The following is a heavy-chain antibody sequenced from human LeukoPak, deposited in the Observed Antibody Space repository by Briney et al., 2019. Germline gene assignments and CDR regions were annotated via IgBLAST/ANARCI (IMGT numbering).Heavy chain of an antibody. CDR2: ISAYNGNT. D-gene: IGHD3-22*01. CDR1: GYTFTSYG. CDR3: ARTRDSSGYYRCFDP. V-gene: IGHV1-18*01. Sequence: ASVKVSCKASGYTFTSYGMSWVRQAPGQGLEWMGCISAYNGNTNYAQKLQGRATMTRDTSTSTAYMELRSLRSDDTAVYYCARTRDSSGYYRCFDPWGQGTLVTVSS. J-gene: IGHJ5*02.